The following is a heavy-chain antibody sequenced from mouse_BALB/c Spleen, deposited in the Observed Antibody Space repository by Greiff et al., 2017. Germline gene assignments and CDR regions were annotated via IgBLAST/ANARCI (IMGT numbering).Heavy chain of an antibody. D-gene: IGHD1-1*01. CDR3: ARHHYYGSSYAMDY. J-gene: IGHJ4*01. V-gene: IGHV2-2*02. CDR1: GFSLTSYG. Sequence: QVQLKESGPGLVQPSQRLSITCTVSGFSLTSYGVHWVRQSPGKGLEWLGVIWSGGSTDYNAAFISRLSISKDNSKCQVSFKMTSLQANDTAIYYCARHHYYGSSYAMDYWGQGTSVTVSS. CDR2: IWSGGST.